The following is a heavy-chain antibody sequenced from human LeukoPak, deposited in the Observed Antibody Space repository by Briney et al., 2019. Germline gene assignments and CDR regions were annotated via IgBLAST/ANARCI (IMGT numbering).Heavy chain of an antibody. J-gene: IGHJ4*02. V-gene: IGHV5-51*01. CDR2: IHPGDSDT. CDR3: ARTGLGAVDY. CDR1: GYSFTNNW. Sequence: KAGESLKISCKGSGYSFTNNWIGWVRQVPEKGLEWMGIIHPGDSDTRYSPSFQGQVTISADKSISTAYLQWSSLKASDTAMYYCARTGLGAVDYWGQGTLVTVSS. D-gene: IGHD3/OR15-3a*01.